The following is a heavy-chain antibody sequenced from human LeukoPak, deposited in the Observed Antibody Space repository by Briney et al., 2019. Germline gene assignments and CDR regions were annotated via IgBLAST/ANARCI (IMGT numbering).Heavy chain of an antibody. CDR3: TRVGYIDEGIDY. CDR1: GFPFSSYW. CDR2: IKQDGSKK. Sequence: GGSLRLSCVASGFPFSSYWMTWVRLAPGKGLEWVANIKQDGSKKFYVDSVKGRFTISRDNAKNSLYLQMNSLRAEDTAIYYCTRVGYIDEGIDYWGQGTLVTVSS. D-gene: IGHD5-24*01. V-gene: IGHV3-7*04. J-gene: IGHJ4*02.